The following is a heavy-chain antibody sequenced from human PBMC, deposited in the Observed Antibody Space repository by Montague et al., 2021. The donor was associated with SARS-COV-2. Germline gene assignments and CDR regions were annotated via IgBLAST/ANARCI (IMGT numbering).Heavy chain of an antibody. V-gene: IGHV4-39*01. Sequence: SETLSLTCTVSGDSVSSSDHYWGWIRQPPGKGLEWLGIVYYSGYTYYKPSFKGRVTISIDASKNQFSLKLNSLTATDTAIYHCARRRLREDYFDFWGQGTLLTVSS. J-gene: IGHJ4*02. CDR1: GDSVSSSDHY. D-gene: IGHD4-17*01. CDR2: VYYSGYT. CDR3: ARRRLREDYFDF.